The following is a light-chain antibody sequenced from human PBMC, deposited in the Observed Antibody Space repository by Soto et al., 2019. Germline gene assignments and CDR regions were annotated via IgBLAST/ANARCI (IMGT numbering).Light chain of an antibody. CDR2: DAF. J-gene: IGKJ4*01. CDR3: QHYNSYALT. Sequence: DIQMNLFPSTLSASVGDRVTITCRASQSINNWLAWYQQKPGEAPKLLIFDAFSLESGVPFRFGGSGFGTEFTLTISSLQPDDFTTYYCQHYNSYALTFGGGTKVAIK. CDR1: QSINNW. V-gene: IGKV1-5*01.